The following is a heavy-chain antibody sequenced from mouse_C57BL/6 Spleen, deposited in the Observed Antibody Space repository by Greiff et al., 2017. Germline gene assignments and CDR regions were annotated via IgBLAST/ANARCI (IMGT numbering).Heavy chain of an antibody. J-gene: IGHJ3*01. CDR2: IDPETGGT. CDR1: GYTFTDYE. CDR3: TRRYYYYGSSLAWFAY. Sequence: QVQLQQSGAELVRPGASVTLSCTASGYTFTDYEMHWVKQTPVHGLEWIGAIDPETGGTAYNPKFKGKAILTADKSSSTAYMELRSLTSEDSAVYDCTRRYYYYGSSLAWFAYWGQGTLVTVSA. D-gene: IGHD1-1*01. V-gene: IGHV1-15*01.